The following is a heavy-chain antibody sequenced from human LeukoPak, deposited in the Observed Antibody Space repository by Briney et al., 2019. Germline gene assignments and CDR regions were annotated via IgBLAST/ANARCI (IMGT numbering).Heavy chain of an antibody. CDR2: IYTSGST. J-gene: IGHJ5*02. Sequence: SETLSLTCTVSGGSISSYYWSWIRQPAGKGLEWIGRIYTSGSTNYNPSLKSRVTMSVDTSKNQFSLKLSSVTAADTAVYYCARDSHSYYDILPGKNWFDPWGQGTLVTVSS. V-gene: IGHV4-4*07. CDR1: GGSISSYY. D-gene: IGHD3-9*01. CDR3: ARDSHSYYDILPGKNWFDP.